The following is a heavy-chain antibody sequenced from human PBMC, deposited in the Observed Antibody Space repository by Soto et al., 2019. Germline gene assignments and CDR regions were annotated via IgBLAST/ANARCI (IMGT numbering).Heavy chain of an antibody. D-gene: IGHD3-22*01. CDR1: GDAISSIGSS. Sequence: SETLSLTCDVSGDAISSIGSSLNCIRQAPGKALELIGFTYHSGSTYYNPSLESRVTISVDSSKNQFSLKLKSVTAEDRAVYYCATSLSTQYYDSSGYYPDFDIWGQGIMVTVSS. J-gene: IGHJ3*02. V-gene: IGHV4-30-2*01. CDR2: TYHSGST. CDR3: ATSLSTQYYDSSGYYPDFDI.